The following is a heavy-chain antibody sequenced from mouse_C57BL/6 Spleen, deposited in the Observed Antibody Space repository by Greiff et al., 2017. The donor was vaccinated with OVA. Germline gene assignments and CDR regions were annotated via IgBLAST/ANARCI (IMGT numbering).Heavy chain of an antibody. Sequence: QVQLQQSGPELVKPGASVKISCKASGYAFSSSWMNWVKQRPGKGLEWIGRIYPGDGDTNYNGKFKGKATLTADKSSSTAYMQLSSLTSEDSAVYFCAVRLPVDYWGQGTSLTVSS. CDR2: IYPGDGDT. V-gene: IGHV1-82*01. CDR1: GYAFSSSW. J-gene: IGHJ2*02. CDR3: AVRLPVDY. D-gene: IGHD2-14*01.